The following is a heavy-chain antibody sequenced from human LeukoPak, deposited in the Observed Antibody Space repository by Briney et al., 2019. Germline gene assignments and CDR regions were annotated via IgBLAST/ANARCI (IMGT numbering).Heavy chain of an antibody. V-gene: IGHV4-59*12. CDR1: GVSISSYY. J-gene: IGHJ6*03. Sequence: SETLSLTCTVSGVSISSYYWSWIRQPPGKGLEWIGYIYYSGSTTYNPSLKSRVTISVDTSKNQFSLKLSSVTAADTAVYYCARDQLELKGGDYYYYYMDVWGKGTTVTVSS. D-gene: IGHD1-7*01. CDR2: IYYSGST. CDR3: ARDQLELKGGDYYYYYMDV.